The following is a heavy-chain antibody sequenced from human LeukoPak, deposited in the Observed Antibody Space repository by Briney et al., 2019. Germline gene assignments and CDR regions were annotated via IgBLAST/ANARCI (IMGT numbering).Heavy chain of an antibody. V-gene: IGHV1-24*01. Sequence: GASVKVSCKVSGYTLTELSMHWVRQAPGKGLEWMGGFDPEDGETIYAQKFQGRVTMTEDTSTDTAYMELSSLRSEDTAVYYCARLLGYCSGGSCYFDYWGQGTLVTVSS. D-gene: IGHD2-15*01. CDR1: GYTLTELS. CDR3: ARLLGYCSGGSCYFDY. CDR2: FDPEDGET. J-gene: IGHJ4*02.